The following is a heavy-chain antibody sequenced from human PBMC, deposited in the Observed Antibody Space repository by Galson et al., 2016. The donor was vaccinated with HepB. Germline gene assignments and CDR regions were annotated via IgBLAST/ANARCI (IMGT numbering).Heavy chain of an antibody. CDR3: ATTFDCKNADCYRPVYH. CDR1: SFAFNNYA. CDR2: ISSDGSKT. J-gene: IGHJ4*02. V-gene: IGHV3-30*04. D-gene: IGHD2-21*01. Sequence: SLRLSCAASSFAFNNYAMHWVRRAPGKGLEWLAVISSDGSKTDYADSVKGRFTISRDNSKSTLSLQLSSLRPEDTAIYYCATTFDCKNADCYRPVYHRGQGTLVTVS.